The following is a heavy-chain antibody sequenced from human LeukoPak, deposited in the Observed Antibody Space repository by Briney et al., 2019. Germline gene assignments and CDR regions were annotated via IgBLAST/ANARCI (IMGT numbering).Heavy chain of an antibody. CDR1: GFTFSSSA. CDR3: TTDPWGYFDWLYYRNY. CDR2: IKSKTDGGTT. J-gene: IGHJ4*02. D-gene: IGHD3-9*01. Sequence: PGGSLRLSCAASGFTFSSSAMSWVRQVPGKGLEWVGRIKSKTDGGTTDYAAPVKGRFTISRDDSKNTLYLQMNSLKTEDTAVYYCTTDPWGYFDWLYYRNYWGQGTLVTVSS. V-gene: IGHV3-15*01.